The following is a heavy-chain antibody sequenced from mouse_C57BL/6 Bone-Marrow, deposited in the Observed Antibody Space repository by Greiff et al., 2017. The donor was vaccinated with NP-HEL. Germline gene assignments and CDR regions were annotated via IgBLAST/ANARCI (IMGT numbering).Heavy chain of an antibody. CDR2: INPSTGGT. CDR3: AKGLLWYFDV. D-gene: IGHD2-1*01. Sequence: VQLQQSGPELVKPGASVKISCKASGYSFTGYYMNWVKQSPEKSLEWIGEINPSTGGTTSNQKFKAKATLTVDKSSSTAYMQLKSLTSEDSAVYYCAKGLLWYFDVWGTGTTVTVSS. J-gene: IGHJ1*03. CDR1: GYSFTGYY. V-gene: IGHV1-42*01.